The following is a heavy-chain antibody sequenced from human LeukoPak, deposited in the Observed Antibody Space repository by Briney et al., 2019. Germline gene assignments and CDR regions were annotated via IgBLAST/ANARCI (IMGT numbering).Heavy chain of an antibody. CDR3: TTSYSGNSWYDWFGP. CDR1: GFTFSGSS. D-gene: IGHD6-13*01. Sequence: GGSLRLSCAASGFTFSGSSIHWVRQASGKGLEWVGLIRTKANTYATAYAASVTGRFTISRDDSKTTSYLQMNSLKTEDAALYFCTTSYSGNSWYDWFGPWGQGTLVTVSS. J-gene: IGHJ5*02. V-gene: IGHV3-73*01. CDR2: IRTKANTYAT.